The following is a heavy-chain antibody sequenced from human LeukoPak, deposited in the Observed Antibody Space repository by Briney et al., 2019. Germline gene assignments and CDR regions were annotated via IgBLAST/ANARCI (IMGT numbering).Heavy chain of an antibody. CDR2: IQSSTNGGTV. D-gene: IGHD5/OR15-5a*01. V-gene: IGHV3-15*01. J-gene: IGHJ1*01. CDR1: GFTFSNTW. CDR3: ATDFYDACEH. Sequence: GGSLRLSCAASGFTFSNTWMTWVRQAPGKGLEWIGRIQSSTNGGTVDYAAPVKGRFTISRDDSKNTLYLQMNSLTTEDTAFYYYATDFYDACEHWGQGTLVTVSS.